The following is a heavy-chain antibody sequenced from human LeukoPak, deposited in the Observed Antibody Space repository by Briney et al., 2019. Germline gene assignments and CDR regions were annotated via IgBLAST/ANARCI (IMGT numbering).Heavy chain of an antibody. V-gene: IGHV4-34*01. CDR1: GGSISSYY. D-gene: IGHD4-23*01. CDR3: ARDGYGGIDY. Sequence: SETLSLTCTVSGGSISSYYWSWIRQPPGKGLEWIGEINHSGSTNYNPSLKSRVTISVDTSKNQFSSKLNSVTAADTAVYYCARDGYGGIDYWGQGILVTVSS. CDR2: INHSGST. J-gene: IGHJ4*02.